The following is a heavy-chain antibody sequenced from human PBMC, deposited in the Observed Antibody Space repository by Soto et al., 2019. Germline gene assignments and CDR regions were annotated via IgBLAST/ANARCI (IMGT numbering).Heavy chain of an antibody. J-gene: IGHJ4*02. CDR1: GGTFSSYA. Sequence: QVQLVQSGAEVNKPGSSVKVSCKASGGTFSSYAIGWVRQAPGQGLEWMGGIIPIFGTANYAQKFQGRVTITAVESTSTAYMELSSLRSEDTAVYYCARLRYCSGGSCYPPDWGQGTLVTVSS. CDR3: ARLRYCSGGSCYPPD. V-gene: IGHV1-69*01. D-gene: IGHD2-15*01. CDR2: IIPIFGTA.